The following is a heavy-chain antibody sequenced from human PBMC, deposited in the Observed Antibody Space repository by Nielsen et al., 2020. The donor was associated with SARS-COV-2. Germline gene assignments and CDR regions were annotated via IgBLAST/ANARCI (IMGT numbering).Heavy chain of an antibody. V-gene: IGHV4-39*02. CDR1: GGSISSSSYY. CDR2: IYYSGST. J-gene: IGHJ4*02. CDR3: ARESGYGSGTHGDY. D-gene: IGHD3-10*01. Sequence: SETLSLTCTVSGGSISSSSYYWGWIRQPPGKGLEWIGSIYYSGSTYYNPSLKSRVTISVDTSKNQFSLKLSSVTAADTAVYYCARESGYGSGTHGDYWGQGTLVTVSS.